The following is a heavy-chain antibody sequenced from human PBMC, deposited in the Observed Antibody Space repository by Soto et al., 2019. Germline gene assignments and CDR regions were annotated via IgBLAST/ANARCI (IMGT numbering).Heavy chain of an antibody. D-gene: IGHD5-12*01. CDR1: GGTFSSYT. J-gene: IGHJ6*03. CDR2: IIPILGIA. Sequence: QVQLVQSGAEVKKPGSSVKVSCKASGGTFSSYTISWVRQAPGQGLEWKGRIIPILGIANYAQKFQGRVTITADKSTSTAYMELSSLRSEDTAVYYCARGKGEKYSGYDLLSYYYMDVWGKGTTVTVSS. CDR3: ARGKGEKYSGYDLLSYYYMDV. V-gene: IGHV1-69*02.